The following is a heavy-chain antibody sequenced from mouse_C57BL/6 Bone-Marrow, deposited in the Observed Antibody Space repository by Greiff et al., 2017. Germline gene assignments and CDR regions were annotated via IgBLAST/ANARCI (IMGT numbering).Heavy chain of an antibody. CDR2: ISGGGGNT. CDR3: SRQVTTVLATKYFDV. V-gene: IGHV5-9*01. Sequence: EVKLVESGGGLVKPGGSLKLSCAASGFTFSSYTMSWVRQTPEKRLQWVAAISGGGGNTYYPDSVKGRFTLSRDNDTNILYLQMSGLRSEDTALYYCSRQVTTVLATKYFDVGGTGTTVTVSS. CDR1: GFTFSSYT. D-gene: IGHD1-1*01. J-gene: IGHJ1*03.